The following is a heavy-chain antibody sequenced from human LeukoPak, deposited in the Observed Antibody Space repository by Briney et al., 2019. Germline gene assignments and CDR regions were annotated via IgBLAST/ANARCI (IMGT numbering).Heavy chain of an antibody. J-gene: IGHJ4*02. CDR1: GFTFSSYL. D-gene: IGHD2-2*01. CDR3: ARVGYCSSTSCYAVDY. CDR2: INSDGSST. Sequence: GGSLRLSCAASGFTFSSYLMHWVRQAPGKGLAWVSRINSDGSSTSYADSVKGRFTISRDNAKNTLYLQMNSLRAEDTAVYYCARVGYCSSTSCYAVDYWGQGTLVTVSS. V-gene: IGHV3-74*01.